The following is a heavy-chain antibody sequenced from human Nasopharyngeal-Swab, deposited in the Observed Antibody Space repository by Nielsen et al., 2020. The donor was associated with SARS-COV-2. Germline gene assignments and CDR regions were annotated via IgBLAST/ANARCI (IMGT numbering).Heavy chain of an antibody. D-gene: IGHD5-12*01. CDR1: GFTFSSYA. Sequence: GGSLRLSCAASGFTFSSYAMHWVRQAPGKGLEWVAVISFDGSKKYYADSVKGRFTISRDSSKNTLYLQMTSLRAEDTAVYYCARDTSVDIVLLYYGMDVWGQGTTVTVSS. V-gene: IGHV3-30*04. J-gene: IGHJ6*02. CDR2: ISFDGSKK. CDR3: ARDTSVDIVLLYYGMDV.